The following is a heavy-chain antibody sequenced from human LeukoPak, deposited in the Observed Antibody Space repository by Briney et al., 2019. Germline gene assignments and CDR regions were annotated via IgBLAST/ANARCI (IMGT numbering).Heavy chain of an antibody. V-gene: IGHV3-21*01. J-gene: IGHJ3*02. CDR3: ARWGDRRGGAFDI. CDR1: GFTFSTYT. Sequence: PGGSLRLSCAASGFTFSTYTMNWVSQAPGKGLEWVSSTSSSSSYIYYADSVKGRFTISRDNAKNSLYLQMNSLRAEDTALYYCARWGDRRGGAFDIWGQGTMVTVSS. CDR2: TSSSSSYI. D-gene: IGHD3-16*01.